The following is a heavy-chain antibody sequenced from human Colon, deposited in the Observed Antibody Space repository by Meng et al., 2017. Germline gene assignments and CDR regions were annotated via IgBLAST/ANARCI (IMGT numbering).Heavy chain of an antibody. Sequence: QVQSPSSGPGLVRSPATLSLICTVSGASVSSDSTYWSWIRQSPGKGLEWIGYIYYTGNTNYNPSLASRVSMSLDTSKNHFSLHLTSVTAADTAIYYCARVNGDFDEAWFDPWGQGTLVTVSS. CDR2: IYYTGNT. D-gene: IGHD4-17*01. J-gene: IGHJ5*02. CDR1: GASVSSDSTY. CDR3: ARVNGDFDEAWFDP. V-gene: IGHV4-61*03.